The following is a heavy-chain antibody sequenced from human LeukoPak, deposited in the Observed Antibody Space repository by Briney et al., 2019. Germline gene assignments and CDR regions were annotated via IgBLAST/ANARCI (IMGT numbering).Heavy chain of an antibody. J-gene: IGHJ4*02. CDR3: AKGISIYSYFDN. V-gene: IGHV3-23*01. Sequence: GGSLRLSCAASGFTFSSFAMSWVRQAPGKGLEWISVISPSGGSTYYADSVKGRFTISRDNSKNTLHLQMNSLRAEDTAVYYCAKGISIYSYFDNWGQGTLVTVSS. CDR2: ISPSGGST. CDR1: GFTFSSFA. D-gene: IGHD3-16*02.